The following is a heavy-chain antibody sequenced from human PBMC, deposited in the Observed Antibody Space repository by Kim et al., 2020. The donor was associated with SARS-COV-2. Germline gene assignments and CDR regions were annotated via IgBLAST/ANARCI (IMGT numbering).Heavy chain of an antibody. V-gene: IGHV1-46*01. CDR1: GYTFTSYY. CDR3: ARGYDFWSGRSGTWFDP. D-gene: IGHD3-3*01. J-gene: IGHJ5*02. Sequence: ASVKVSCKASGYTFTSYYMHWVRQAPGQGLEWMGIINPSGGSTSYAQKFQGRVTMTRDTSTSTVYMELSSLRSEDTAVYYCARGYDFWSGRSGTWFDPWGQGTLVTVSS. CDR2: INPSGGST.